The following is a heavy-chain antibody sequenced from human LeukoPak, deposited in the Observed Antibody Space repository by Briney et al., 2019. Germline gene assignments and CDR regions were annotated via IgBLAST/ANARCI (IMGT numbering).Heavy chain of an antibody. V-gene: IGHV4-34*01. CDR3: ARGTDFWSGYYGY. J-gene: IGHJ4*02. CDR1: GGSSSGYY. Sequence: SETLSLTCAVYGGSSSGYYWSWIRQPPGKGLEWIGEINHSGSTNYNPSLKSRVTISVDTSKNQLSLKLSSVTAADTAVYYCARGTDFWSGYYGYWGQGTLVTVSS. D-gene: IGHD3-3*01. CDR2: INHSGST.